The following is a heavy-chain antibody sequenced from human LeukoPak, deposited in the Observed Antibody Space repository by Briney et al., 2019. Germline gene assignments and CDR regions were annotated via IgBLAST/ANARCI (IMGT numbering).Heavy chain of an antibody. D-gene: IGHD5-12*01. J-gene: IGHJ4*02. CDR2: IYYSGST. CDR1: GDSISSSHY. CDR3: ARNRGGYGFFDY. V-gene: IGHV4-59*11. Sequence: SETLSLTCAVSGDSISSSHYWSWIRQPPGKGLEWIGYIYYSGSTNYNPSLKSRVTISVDTSKNQFSLKLSSVTAADTAVYYCARNRGGYGFFDYWGQGTLVTVSS.